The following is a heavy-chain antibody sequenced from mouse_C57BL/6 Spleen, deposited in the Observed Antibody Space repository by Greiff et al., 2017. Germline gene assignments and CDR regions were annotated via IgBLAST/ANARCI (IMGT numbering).Heavy chain of an antibody. J-gene: IGHJ1*03. V-gene: IGHV1-19*01. D-gene: IGHD1-1*01. Sequence: VQLQQSGPVLVKPGASVKMSCKASGYTFTDYYMNWVKQSHGKSLEWIGVLNPYNGGTSYNQKFKGKATLTVDKSSSTAYMELNSLTSEDSAVYYCARDLITTVVALSYWYFDVWGTGTTVTVSS. CDR1: GYTFTDYY. CDR3: ARDLITTVVALSYWYFDV. CDR2: LNPYNGGT.